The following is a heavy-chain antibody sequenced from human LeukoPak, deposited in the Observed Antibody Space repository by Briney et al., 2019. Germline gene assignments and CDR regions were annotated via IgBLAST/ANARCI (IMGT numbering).Heavy chain of an antibody. CDR1: GLSFSAHY. CDR3: LRSSYSSGWFGDY. Sequence: PGGSLRLSCAASGLSFSAHYVDWVRQAPGKGLEWVGRIRNKANSYTTEYAASVTGRFTISRDESKNSVYLQMNSLKTEDTAVYYCLRSSYSSGWFGDYWGQGILVTVSS. D-gene: IGHD6-19*01. J-gene: IGHJ4*02. CDR2: IRNKANSYTT. V-gene: IGHV3-72*01.